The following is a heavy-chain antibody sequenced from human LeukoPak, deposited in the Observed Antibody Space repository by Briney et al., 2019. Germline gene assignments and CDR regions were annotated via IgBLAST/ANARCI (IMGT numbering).Heavy chain of an antibody. V-gene: IGHV1-69*02. CDR2: IIPILGIA. J-gene: IGHJ6*02. CDR3: ARTRYCSGGSCFVGGMDV. Sequence: SVKVSCKASGYTFTGYYMNWVRQAPGQGLEWMGRIIPILGIANYAQKFQGRVTITADKSTSTAYMELSSLRSEDTAVYYCARTRYCSGGSCFVGGMDVWGQGTTVTVSS. D-gene: IGHD2-15*01. CDR1: GYTFTGYY.